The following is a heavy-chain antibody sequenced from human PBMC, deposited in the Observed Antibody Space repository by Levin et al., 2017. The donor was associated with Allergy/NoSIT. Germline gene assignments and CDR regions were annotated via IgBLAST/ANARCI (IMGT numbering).Heavy chain of an antibody. CDR1: GFTFSSYW. CDR3: ARDRPGRSSRGAFDI. D-gene: IGHD6-6*01. Sequence: PGGSLRLSCAASGFTFSSYWMSWVRQAPGKGLEWVANIKQDGSEKYYVDSVKGRFTISRDNAKNSLYLQMNSLRAEDTAVYYCARDRPGRSSRGAFDIWGQGTMVTVSS. V-gene: IGHV3-7*01. CDR2: IKQDGSEK. J-gene: IGHJ3*02.